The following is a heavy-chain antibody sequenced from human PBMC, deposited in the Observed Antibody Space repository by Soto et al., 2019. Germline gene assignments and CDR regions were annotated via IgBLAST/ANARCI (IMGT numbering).Heavy chain of an antibody. CDR2: INPSGGST. V-gene: IGHV1-46*01. CDR3: ARDSGMDV. CDR1: GYTFTSYY. Sequence: QVQLVQSGAEVKKPGASVKVSCKASGYTFTSYYMHWVRQAPGQGLVWMGIINPSGGSTSYAQRFQGRVTMTRDTATSTVYMELSSLISADTAVYSCARDSGMDVWGQGTTVTVSS. J-gene: IGHJ6*02.